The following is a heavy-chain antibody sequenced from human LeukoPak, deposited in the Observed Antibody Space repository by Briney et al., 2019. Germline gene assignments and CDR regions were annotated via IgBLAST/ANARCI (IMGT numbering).Heavy chain of an antibody. CDR3: ATQILTGYSNFDY. D-gene: IGHD3-9*01. J-gene: IGHJ4*02. CDR2: INPNSGGT. Sequence: ASVKVSCKASGYTFTGYYMHWVRQAPGQGLEWMGWINPNSGGTNYAQKFQGRVTMTRDTSISTAYMELSRLRSDDTAVYYCATQILTGYSNFDYWGQGTLVTVSS. CDR1: GYTFTGYY. V-gene: IGHV1-2*02.